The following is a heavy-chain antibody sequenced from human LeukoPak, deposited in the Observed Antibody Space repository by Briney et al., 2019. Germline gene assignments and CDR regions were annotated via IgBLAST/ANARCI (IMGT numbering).Heavy chain of an antibody. V-gene: IGHV3-11*04. CDR3: ARTRYSSGLGAFDI. CDR2: ISSGSSTM. J-gene: IGHJ3*02. CDR1: GFTFSDYT. D-gene: IGHD6-19*01. Sequence: GGTLRLSCAASGFTFSDYTMSWIRQAPGKGLEWVSYISSGSSTMYYADSVKGRFTISRDNSKNTLYLQMNSLRAEDTAVYYCARTRYSSGLGAFDIWGQGTMVTVSS.